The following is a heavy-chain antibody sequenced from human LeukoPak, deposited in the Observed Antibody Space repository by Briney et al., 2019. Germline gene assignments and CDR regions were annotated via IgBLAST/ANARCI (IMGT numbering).Heavy chain of an antibody. J-gene: IGHJ3*02. V-gene: IGHV4-38-2*01. CDR1: GHSISSGYY. CDR2: IYHSGST. Sequence: SETLSLTCAVSGHSISSGYYWGWIRQPPGKGLEWIGSIYHSGSTYYNPSLKSRVTISVHTSKNQFSLKLTSVTAADTAVYFCARRVVTIGDDAFDIWGQGTMVTVSS. D-gene: IGHD3-22*01. CDR3: ARRVVTIGDDAFDI.